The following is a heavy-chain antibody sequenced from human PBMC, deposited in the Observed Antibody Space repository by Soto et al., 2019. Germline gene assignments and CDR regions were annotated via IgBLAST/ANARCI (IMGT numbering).Heavy chain of an antibody. D-gene: IGHD6-6*01. CDR3: AREVGRLGSSETFDY. Sequence: PSETLSLTCTVSGGSISSGDYYWSWIRQPPGKGLEWIGYISYSGSTFYNPSLKSRLSISVDTSKNQFSLKLSSVTAADTAVYYCAREVGRLGSSETFDYWGQGTLVTVS. V-gene: IGHV4-30-4*01. CDR1: GGSISSGDYY. J-gene: IGHJ4*02. CDR2: ISYSGST.